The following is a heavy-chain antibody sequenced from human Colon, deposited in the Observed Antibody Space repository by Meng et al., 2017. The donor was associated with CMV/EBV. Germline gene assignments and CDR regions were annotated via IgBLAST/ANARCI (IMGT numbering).Heavy chain of an antibody. D-gene: IGHD5-18*01. CDR2: IKPDGSEQ. J-gene: IGHJ5*02. CDR1: GFIFSYYW. V-gene: IGHV3-7*01. CDR3: ARDLQLST. Sequence: GESLKISCEGSGFIFSYYWMTWVRQAPGKGLEWVANIKPDGSEQYYVDSVKGRFTISRDNGKNSLYLQMNSLRADDTAVYYCARDLQLSTWGQGTLVTVSS.